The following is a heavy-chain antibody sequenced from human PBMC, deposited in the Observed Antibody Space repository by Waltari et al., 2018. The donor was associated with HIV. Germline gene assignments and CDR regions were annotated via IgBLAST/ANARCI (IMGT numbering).Heavy chain of an antibody. J-gene: IGHJ6*02. D-gene: IGHD7-27*01. CDR3: ARVARRGLVWGSPWYYGMDV. CDR2: LYYRGNT. Sequence: QLQLQESGPGLVKPSETLSLTCTVSGGSISTSSYYWGWIRQPPGKGLESIGNLYYRGNTFYNSSLNSRVTRAVDTSRNQFSLNLSSVTAADTAVYYCARVARRGLVWGSPWYYGMDVWGQGTTVTVSS. CDR1: GGSISTSSYY. V-gene: IGHV4-39*01.